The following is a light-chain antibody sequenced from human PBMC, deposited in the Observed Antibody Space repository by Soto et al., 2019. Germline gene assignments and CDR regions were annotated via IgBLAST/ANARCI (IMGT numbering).Light chain of an antibody. CDR2: AAS. Sequence: DVQMTQSPSSLSASVGDIVIIACRASQPIGNSLNWYQQKPGEAPKVLIFAASSLRSGVPSRFSGSGYGTDFTLTINNLHPEDSATYYCQQCHAAPLTFGQGTRLEIK. V-gene: IGKV1-39*01. CDR1: QPIGNS. J-gene: IGKJ5*01. CDR3: QQCHAAPLT.